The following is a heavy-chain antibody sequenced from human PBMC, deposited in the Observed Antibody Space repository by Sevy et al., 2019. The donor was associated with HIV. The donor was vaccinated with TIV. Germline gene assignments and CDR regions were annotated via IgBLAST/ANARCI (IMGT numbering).Heavy chain of an antibody. CDR2: ISHDGRNHK. D-gene: IGHD3-10*01. J-gene: IGHJ4*02. CDR3: ARDRGEILRSAFKS. Sequence: GGSLRLSCAASGFTFGEYGMRWVRQAPGKGLEWVAVISHDGRNHKYNADFVKGRFTISRDNSKNMVYLQMNSLRVEDTAIYYCARDRGEILRSAFKSWGQGTLVTVSS. V-gene: IGHV3-33*08. CDR1: GFTFGEYG.